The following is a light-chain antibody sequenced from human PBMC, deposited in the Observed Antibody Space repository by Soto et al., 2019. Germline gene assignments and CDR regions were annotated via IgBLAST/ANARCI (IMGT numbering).Light chain of an antibody. V-gene: IGKV1-5*03. CDR2: RAS. CDR3: QQYSTYPLT. Sequence: DIQMTQSSPTRSASVGDRVTMTCRASQSISNSLAWYQQKPGTAPKLLIYRASALQSGVPSRFSGSGSGTEFTLTIDSLQPDDFATFYCQQYSTYPLTFGGGTRVDIK. J-gene: IGKJ4*01. CDR1: QSISNS.